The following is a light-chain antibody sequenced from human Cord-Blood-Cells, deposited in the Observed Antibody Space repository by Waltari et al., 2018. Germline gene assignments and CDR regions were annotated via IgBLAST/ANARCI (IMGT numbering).Light chain of an antibody. Sequence: QAVLTQPASLSASPGASASLTCTLRSGLNVGTYRIYWYQQKPGSPPQYLLRYKSESDKQQGSGFPSRFSGSKDASANVGILLLSGLQSEDEADYYCMIWHSSAWVFGGGTKLTVL. J-gene: IGLJ3*02. V-gene: IGLV5-45*01. CDR3: MIWHSSAWV. CDR2: YKSESDK. CDR1: SGLNVGTYR.